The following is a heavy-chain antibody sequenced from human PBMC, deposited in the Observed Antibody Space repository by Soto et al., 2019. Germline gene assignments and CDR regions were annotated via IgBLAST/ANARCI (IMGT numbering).Heavy chain of an antibody. D-gene: IGHD3-22*01. CDR3: ARRSEGGDSSGYYYYPRLFDY. V-gene: IGHV4-39*01. J-gene: IGHJ4*02. CDR1: GGSISSSSYY. CDR2: IYYSGST. Sequence: QLQLQESGPGLVKPSETLSLTCTVSGGSISSSSYYWGWIRQPPGKGLEWIGSIYYSGSTYYNPSLKSRVPISVDTSKNQFSLKLSSVTAADTAVYYCARRSEGGDSSGYYYYPRLFDYWGQGTLVTVSS.